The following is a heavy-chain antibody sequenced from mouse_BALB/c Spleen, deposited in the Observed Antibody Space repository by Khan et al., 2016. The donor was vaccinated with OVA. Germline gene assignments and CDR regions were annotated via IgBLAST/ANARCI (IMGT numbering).Heavy chain of an antibody. Sequence: EVKVEESGPGLVKPSQSLSLTCSVTGYSITSGYYWNWIRQFPGNKLEWMGYISYDGSNNYNPSLKNRISITRETSKNQLFLKLNSVTTEDTATYSCARGGYDGYYGNYWYFDVWGAGTTVTVSS. J-gene: IGHJ1*01. D-gene: IGHD2-3*01. V-gene: IGHV3-6*01. CDR2: ISYDGSN. CDR1: GYSITSGYY. CDR3: ARGGYDGYYGNYWYFDV.